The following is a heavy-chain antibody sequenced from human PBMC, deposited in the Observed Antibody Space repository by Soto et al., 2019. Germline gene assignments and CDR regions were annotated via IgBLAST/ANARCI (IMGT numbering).Heavy chain of an antibody. D-gene: IGHD6-6*01. Sequence: GASVKVSCKASGGTFSSYAISWVRQAPGQGLEWMGGIIPIFGTANYAQKFQGRVTITADESTSTAYMELSSLRSEDTAVYYCASEYSSSSGYYYYGMDVWGPGTTVTVSS. CDR3: ASEYSSSSGYYYYGMDV. CDR1: GGTFSSYA. J-gene: IGHJ6*02. CDR2: IIPIFGTA. V-gene: IGHV1-69*13.